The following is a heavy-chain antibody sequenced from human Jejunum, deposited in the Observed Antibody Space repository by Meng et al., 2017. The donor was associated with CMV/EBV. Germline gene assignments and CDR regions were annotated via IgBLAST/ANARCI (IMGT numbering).Heavy chain of an antibody. CDR3: ARRDEGYGPFDY. V-gene: IGHV3-53*01. J-gene: IGHJ4*02. CDR2: IYSGGST. Sequence: VQLVESGGGLIQPGGSLGLSCVVSGFTVRSNCMNWVRQAPGKGLEWVSVIYSGGSTYYADSVKGRFTISRDNSKNMLYLQMNSLRAEDTAVYYCARRDEGYGPFDYWGQGTLVTVSS. CDR1: GFTVRSNC. D-gene: IGHD3-10*01.